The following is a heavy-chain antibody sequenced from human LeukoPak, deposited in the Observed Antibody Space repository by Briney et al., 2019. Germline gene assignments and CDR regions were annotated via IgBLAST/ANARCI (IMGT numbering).Heavy chain of an antibody. CDR2: MYLSGTT. J-gene: IGHJ4*02. CDR3: AGLVGRYSSGLYYYYFDY. V-gene: IGHV4-4*02. D-gene: IGHD3-22*01. Sequence: SGTLSLTCTVSGDSINSLDLWNWVRQPPGKGLAWIGEMYLSGTTHSNPSVKSRVTISIDKSKNQFFLNLSSVTAADTAVYYCAGLVGRYSSGLYYYYFDYWGQGTLVTVSS. CDR1: GDSINSLDL.